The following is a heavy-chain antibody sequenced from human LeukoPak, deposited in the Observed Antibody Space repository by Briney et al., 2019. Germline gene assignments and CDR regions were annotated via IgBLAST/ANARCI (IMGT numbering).Heavy chain of an antibody. CDR3: AKQSHGDHEYYYYMDV. CDR2: VYYSGTT. J-gene: IGHJ6*03. V-gene: IGHV4-39*01. CDR1: GRSVSSSSYY. D-gene: IGHD4-17*01. Sequence: SETLSLTCSVSGRSVSSSSYYWGWIRQPPGKGLEWMGTVYYSGTTYSNPSLKSRVTISVDTSKNQFSLKLRSVTAADTAVYYCAKQSHGDHEYYYYMDVWGKGTTVIVSS.